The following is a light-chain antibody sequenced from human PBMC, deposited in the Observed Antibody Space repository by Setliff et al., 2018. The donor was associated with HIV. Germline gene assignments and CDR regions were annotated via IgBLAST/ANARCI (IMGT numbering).Light chain of an antibody. V-gene: IGLV2-23*02. Sequence: QSVLTQPASVSGSPGQSITISCTGSSSDVCDTESVSWYQQHPGEVPKLILYNVNHRPSGTSSRFSGSKSGSTASLTVSGLQAADEATYSCCSYAGGDTWIFGGGTKVTVL. J-gene: IGLJ2*01. CDR3: CSYAGGDTWI. CDR1: SSDVCDTES. CDR2: NVN.